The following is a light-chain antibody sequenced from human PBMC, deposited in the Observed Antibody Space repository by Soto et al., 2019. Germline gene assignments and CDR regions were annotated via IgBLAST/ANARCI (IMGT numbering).Light chain of an antibody. J-gene: IGKJ5*01. Sequence: EIVTTHTLTSLSVSLAESATLSCLAIECVSRNLAWHQQKLGQAPRILMYDASTRPTGISARFSGTVSGKECTLTKSIVQTQDFAVYNCQQYHNWTVTFGQCTRL. V-gene: IGKV3-15*01. CDR1: ECVSRN. CDR3: QQYHNWTVT. CDR2: DAS.